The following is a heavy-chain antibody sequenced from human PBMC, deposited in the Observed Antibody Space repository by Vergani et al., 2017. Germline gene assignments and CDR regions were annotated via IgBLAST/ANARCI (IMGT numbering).Heavy chain of an antibody. Sequence: QVQLVQSGAEVKKPGASVKVSCKASGYTFTSYAMHWVRKAPGQRLEWMGWINAGNGNTKYSQKFQGRVTITRDTSASTAYMELSSLKSEDTAVYYCAREEKGYCSSTSCYPWDYWGQGTLVTVSS. CDR3: AREEKGYCSSTSCYPWDY. V-gene: IGHV1-3*01. J-gene: IGHJ4*02. CDR2: INAGNGNT. CDR1: GYTFTSYA. D-gene: IGHD2-2*01.